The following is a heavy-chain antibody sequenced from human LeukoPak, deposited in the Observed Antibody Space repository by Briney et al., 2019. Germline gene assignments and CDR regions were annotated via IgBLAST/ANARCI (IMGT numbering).Heavy chain of an antibody. CDR2: ISSSSGYI. D-gene: IGHD6-19*01. Sequence: PGGSLRLSCAASGFTFSYYSMNWVRQAPGKGLEWVSSISSSSGYISYADSVKGRFTISRDNAKNSLHLQMNSLRAEDTAVYYCARTPGYSSGRYYFDYWGQGTLVTVSS. CDR3: ARTPGYSSGRYYFDY. CDR1: GFTFSYYS. J-gene: IGHJ4*02. V-gene: IGHV3-21*01.